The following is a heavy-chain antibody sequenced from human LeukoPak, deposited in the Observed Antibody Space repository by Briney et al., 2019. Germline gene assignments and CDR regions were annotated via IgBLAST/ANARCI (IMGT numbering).Heavy chain of an antibody. V-gene: IGHV3-30*04. J-gene: IGHJ4*02. D-gene: IGHD3-16*02. CDR2: ISYDGSNK. CDR3: ARERITFGGVIAAYFDY. Sequence: PGGSLRLSCAASGFTFSSYAMHWVRQAPGKGLEWVAVISYDGSNKYYADSVKGRFTISRDNSKNTLYLQMNSLRAEDTAVYYCARERITFGGVIAAYFDYWGQGTLVTVSS. CDR1: GFTFSSYA.